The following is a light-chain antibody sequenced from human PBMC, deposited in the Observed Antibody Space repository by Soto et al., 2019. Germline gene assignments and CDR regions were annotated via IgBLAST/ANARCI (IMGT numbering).Light chain of an antibody. V-gene: IGKV1-27*01. CDR2: GAY. J-gene: IGKJ5*01. CDR1: QVIGNY. Sequence: DIQMTQSPSSVSASVGDRLTITWRASQVIGNYLAWYQQKPGKVPKLLIYGAYTLQSGVPSRFSGSGSGTDFTLTISSLQPEDVAIYYCQKYNSGLITFGQGTRLEIK. CDR3: QKYNSGLIT.